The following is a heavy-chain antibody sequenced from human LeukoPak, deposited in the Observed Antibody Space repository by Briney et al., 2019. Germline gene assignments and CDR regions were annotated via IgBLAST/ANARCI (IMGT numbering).Heavy chain of an antibody. CDR3: AREGLAEGGAFDI. D-gene: IGHD1-26*01. Sequence: GGSLRLSCAASGITVRSNNMSWVRQAPGKGLEWVSVIYSGGSTYYADSVKGRFTISRDNSKNTLYLQMNRLRAEDTAVYYCAREGLAEGGAFDIWGQGTMATVSS. CDR2: IYSGGST. J-gene: IGHJ3*02. V-gene: IGHV3-66*01. CDR1: GITVRSNN.